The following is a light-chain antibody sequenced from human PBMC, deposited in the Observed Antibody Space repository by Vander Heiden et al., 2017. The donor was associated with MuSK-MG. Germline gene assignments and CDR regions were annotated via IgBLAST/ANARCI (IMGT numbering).Light chain of an antibody. Sequence: AIRMTRSPSAFSASTGDRVTITCRASQGISSYLAWYQQKPGKAPKLLIYAASTLQSGVPSRFSGSGSGTDFTLTISCRHAEDLATYYCRQEDSCRWTCGQGTKVEIK. J-gene: IGKJ1*01. CDR2: AAS. CDR3: RQEDSCRWT. CDR1: QGISSY. V-gene: IGKV1-8*01.